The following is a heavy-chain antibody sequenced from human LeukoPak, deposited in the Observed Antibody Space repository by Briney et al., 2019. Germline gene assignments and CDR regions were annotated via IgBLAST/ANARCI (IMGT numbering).Heavy chain of an antibody. V-gene: IGHV3-7*01. CDR1: GFTFSSYW. CDR3: ARDGTREMYYYYYYMDV. CDR2: IKQDGSEK. J-gene: IGHJ6*03. Sequence: SGGSLRLSCAASGFTFSSYWMSWVRQAPGKGLEWVVNIKQDGSEKYYVDSVKGRFTISRDNAKNSLYLQMNSLRAEDTAVYYCARDGTREMYYYYYYMDVWGKGTTVTVSS. D-gene: IGHD1-7*01.